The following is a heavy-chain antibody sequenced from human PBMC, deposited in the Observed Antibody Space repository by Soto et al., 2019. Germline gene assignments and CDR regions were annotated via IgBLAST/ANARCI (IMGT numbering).Heavy chain of an antibody. CDR1: GYSFTSYW. J-gene: IGHJ6*03. Sequence: GESLKISCKGSGYSFTSYWIGWVRQMPGKGLEWMGIIYPGDSDTRYSPSFQGQVTISADKSISTAYLQWSSLKASDTAMYYCARQGCSGGSCYPENYYYYYYMDVWGKGTTVTVSS. D-gene: IGHD2-15*01. CDR2: IYPGDSDT. V-gene: IGHV5-51*01. CDR3: ARQGCSGGSCYPENYYYYYYMDV.